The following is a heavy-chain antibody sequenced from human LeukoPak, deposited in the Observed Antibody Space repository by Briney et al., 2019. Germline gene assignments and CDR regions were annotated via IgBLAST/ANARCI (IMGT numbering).Heavy chain of an antibody. CDR2: ISGSGGST. D-gene: IGHD6-13*01. Sequence: GGSLRLSFAASGFTFSSYAMSWVRQAPGKGLEWVSAISGSGGSTYYADSVKGRFTISRDNSKNTLYLQMNSLRAEDTAVYYCAKDRVGYSWFDYWGQGTLVTVSS. CDR3: AKDRVGYSWFDY. J-gene: IGHJ4*02. CDR1: GFTFSSYA. V-gene: IGHV3-23*01.